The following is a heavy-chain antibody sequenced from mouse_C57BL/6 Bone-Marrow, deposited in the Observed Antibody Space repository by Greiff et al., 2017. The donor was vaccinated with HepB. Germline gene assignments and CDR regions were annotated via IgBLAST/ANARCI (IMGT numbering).Heavy chain of an antibody. CDR2: INPGSGGT. D-gene: IGHD2-1*01. CDR1: GYAFTNYL. V-gene: IGHV1-54*01. J-gene: IGHJ2*01. Sequence: QVRLKQSGAELVRPGTSVKVSCKASGYAFTNYLIEWVKQRPGQGLEWIGVINPGSGGTNYNEKFKGKATLTADKSSSTAYMQLSSLTSEDSAVYFCARYPIYYGHYWGQGTTLTVSS. CDR3: ARYPIYYGHY.